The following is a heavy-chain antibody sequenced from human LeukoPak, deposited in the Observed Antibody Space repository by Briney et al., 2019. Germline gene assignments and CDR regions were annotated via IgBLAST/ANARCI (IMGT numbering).Heavy chain of an antibody. CDR3: ARGQKSWGYWFDP. V-gene: IGHV1-8*01. CDR2: MNPTSGST. CDR1: GSTFASYD. J-gene: IGHJ5*02. Sequence: ASVKVSCKASGSTFASYDINLLRQAPGQGLEWIGWMNPTSGSTGYAQKFQGRVTMTRNTSISTAYMELSNLTSEDTAVYYCARGQKSWGYWFDPWGQGNLVIVSS. D-gene: IGHD7-27*01.